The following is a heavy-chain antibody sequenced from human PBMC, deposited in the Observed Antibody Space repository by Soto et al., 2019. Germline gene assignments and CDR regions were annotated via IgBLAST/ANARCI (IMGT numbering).Heavy chain of an antibody. CDR3: ARDRTVARGAFDI. Sequence: XSVKVSCKASGYTFTSYYMHWVRQAPGQGLEWMGIINPSGGGTSYAQKFQGRVTMTRDTSTSTVYMELSSLRSEDTAVYYCARDRTVARGAFDIWGQGTMVTVSS. V-gene: IGHV1-46*01. CDR2: INPSGGGT. D-gene: IGHD4-17*01. CDR1: GYTFTSYY. J-gene: IGHJ3*02.